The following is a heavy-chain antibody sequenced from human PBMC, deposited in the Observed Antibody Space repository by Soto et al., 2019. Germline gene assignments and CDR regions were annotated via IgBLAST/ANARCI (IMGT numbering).Heavy chain of an antibody. V-gene: IGHV1-69*06. CDR1: EGTFSSYS. CDR2: VIPLLGTG. CDR3: ARDPVDLFGYMDV. D-gene: IGHD6-25*01. J-gene: IGHJ6*02. Sequence: QEELVQSGAEVKKPGSSVNVSCKASEGTFSSYSITLVRQAPGQRLEWMGEVIPLLGTGNYAQKFQGRGTITGDKSTSTIYMGLSSLRSDDTAVYYCARDPVDLFGYMDVWGQGTTVTVSS.